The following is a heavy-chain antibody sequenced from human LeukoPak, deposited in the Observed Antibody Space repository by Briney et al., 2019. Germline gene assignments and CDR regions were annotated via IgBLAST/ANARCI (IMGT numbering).Heavy chain of an antibody. J-gene: IGHJ4*02. Sequence: AASVKVSCKASGYTFTSYAMHWVRQAPGQRLEWMGWINAGNGNTKYSQKFQGRVTITRDTSASTAYMELSSLRSEDTAVYYCARDDQVAYFDYWGQGTLVTVSS. CDR3: ARDDQVAYFDY. V-gene: IGHV1-3*01. D-gene: IGHD5-12*01. CDR2: INAGNGNT. CDR1: GYTFTSYA.